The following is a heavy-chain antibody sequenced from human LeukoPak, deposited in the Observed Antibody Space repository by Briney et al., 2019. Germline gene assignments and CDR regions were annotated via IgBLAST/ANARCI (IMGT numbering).Heavy chain of an antibody. D-gene: IGHD3-22*01. CDR3: ARGKYYDSSGYPKALDY. CDR2: IYYSGST. J-gene: IGHJ4*02. CDR1: SGSISNYY. Sequence: SETLSLTCTVSSGSISNYYWNWIRQPPGKGLGCIGYIYYSGSTNYNPSLKSRVTISLDTSKNQFSLKLSSVTAADTAVYYCARGKYYDSSGYPKALDYWGQGTLVTVSS. V-gene: IGHV4-59*01.